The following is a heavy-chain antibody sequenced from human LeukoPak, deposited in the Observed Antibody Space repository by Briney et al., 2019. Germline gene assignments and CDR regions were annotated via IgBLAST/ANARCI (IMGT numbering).Heavy chain of an antibody. CDR2: INSDGSST. CDR1: GFTFSSYA. Sequence: GGSLRLSCAASGFTFSSYAMSWVRQAPGKGLVWVSRINSDGSSTIYADSVKGRFTISRDNAKNTLYLQMNSLRAEDTAVYYCARAGGYYYDSSGYKSPPDYWGQGTLVTVSS. J-gene: IGHJ4*02. D-gene: IGHD3-22*01. CDR3: ARAGGYYYDSSGYKSPPDY. V-gene: IGHV3-74*01.